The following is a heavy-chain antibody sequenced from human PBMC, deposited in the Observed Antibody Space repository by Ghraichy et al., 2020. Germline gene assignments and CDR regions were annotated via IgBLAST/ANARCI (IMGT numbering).Heavy chain of an antibody. CDR2: IKQDGSEK. CDR1: GFTFSSYW. V-gene: IGHV3-7*03. Sequence: GGSLRLSCAASGFTFSSYWMSWVRQAPGKGLEWVANIKQDGSEKYYVDSVKGRFTISRDNAKNSLYLQMNSLRAEDTAVYYCAREGGRPVYGMDVWGQGTTVTVSS. J-gene: IGHJ6*02. D-gene: IGHD2-15*01. CDR3: AREGGRPVYGMDV.